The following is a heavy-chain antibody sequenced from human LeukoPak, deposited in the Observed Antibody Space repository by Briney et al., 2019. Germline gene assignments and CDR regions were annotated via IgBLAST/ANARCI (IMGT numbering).Heavy chain of an antibody. D-gene: IGHD3-9*01. CDR2: IESNGVIT. J-gene: IGHJ4*02. CDR1: GFAFSSYV. V-gene: IGHV3-23*01. Sequence: GGSLRLSCGVSGFAFSSYVMSWVRQAPGNGLECVSGIESNGVITKYADSVKGRFTISRDNSKNTLYLQLSSLRVEDTAVYYCAKGDDFLADYRYRFDYWGQGTLVTVSS. CDR3: AKGDDFLADYRYRFDY.